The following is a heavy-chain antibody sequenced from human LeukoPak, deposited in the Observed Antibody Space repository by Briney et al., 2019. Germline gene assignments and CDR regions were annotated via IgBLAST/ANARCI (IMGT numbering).Heavy chain of an antibody. Sequence: ASVKVSCKASGYTSTGYYMHWVRQAPGQGLEWMGRINPNSGGTNYAQKFQGRVTMTRDTSISTAYMELSRLRSDDTAVYYCVRECYDSSGYRCYWGQGTLVTVSS. V-gene: IGHV1-2*06. CDR2: INPNSGGT. J-gene: IGHJ4*02. CDR1: GYTSTGYY. D-gene: IGHD3-22*01. CDR3: VRECYDSSGYRCY.